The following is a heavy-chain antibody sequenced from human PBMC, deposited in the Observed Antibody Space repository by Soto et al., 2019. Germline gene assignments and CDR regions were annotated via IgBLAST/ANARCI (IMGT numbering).Heavy chain of an antibody. V-gene: IGHV3-74*01. D-gene: IGHD2-15*01. CDR1: GFTFSSYW. Sequence: EVQLVESGGGLVQPGGSLRLSCAASGFTFSSYWIHWVRQAPGKGLVWVSRINSDGRYTTYADRVKGRFTIPRDNAKNKLHLEMNSVRPEDRAVDCGSRGGCCGGSICHSLGENLGHWGQGTLVTVSS. CDR2: INSDGRYT. J-gene: IGHJ4*02. CDR3: SRGGCCGGSICHSLGENLGH.